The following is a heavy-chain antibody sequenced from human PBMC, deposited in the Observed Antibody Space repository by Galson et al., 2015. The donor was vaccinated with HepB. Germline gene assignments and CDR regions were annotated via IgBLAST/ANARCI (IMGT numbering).Heavy chain of an antibody. Sequence: SVKVSCKASGYTFTSYAMHWVRQAPGQRLEWMGWINAGNGNTKYSQKFQGRVTITRDTSASTAYMELSSLRSEDTAVYYCARLYGSGRDDAVDIWGQGTMVTVSS. J-gene: IGHJ3*02. CDR3: ARLYGSGRDDAVDI. V-gene: IGHV1-3*01. CDR2: INAGNGNT. CDR1: GYTFTSYA. D-gene: IGHD3-10*01.